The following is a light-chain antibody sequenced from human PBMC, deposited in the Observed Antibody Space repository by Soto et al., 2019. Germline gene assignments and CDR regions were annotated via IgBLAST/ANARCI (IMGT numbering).Light chain of an antibody. CDR2: DAS. V-gene: IGKV3D-20*02. J-gene: IGKJ5*01. Sequence: EIVLTQSPGTLSLSPGERATLSCRSSQSVSSSYLAWYQQKPGQAPRLLIYDASNRATGIPARFSGSGSGTEFILTISSLQSEDVAVYYCQQHTDWAPITFGQGTRLEIK. CDR3: QQHTDWAPIT. CDR1: QSVSSSY.